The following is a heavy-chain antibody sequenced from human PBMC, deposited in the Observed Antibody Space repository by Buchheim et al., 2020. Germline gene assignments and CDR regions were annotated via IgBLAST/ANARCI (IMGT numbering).Heavy chain of an antibody. V-gene: IGHV2-5*02. D-gene: IGHD2-2*02. CDR2: IYWDDDK. CDR1: GFSLSTSGVG. Sequence: QIPLQESGPTLVKPTQTLTLTCTFSGFSLSTSGVGVGWIRQPPGKALEWLALIYWDDDKRYRPSLKRRLTITKDTSKTQVVLTMTNMDPVDTATYDCAHKGGWVCSSTSCYNKESGWFDPWGQGTL. CDR3: AHKGGWVCSSTSCYNKESGWFDP. J-gene: IGHJ5*02.